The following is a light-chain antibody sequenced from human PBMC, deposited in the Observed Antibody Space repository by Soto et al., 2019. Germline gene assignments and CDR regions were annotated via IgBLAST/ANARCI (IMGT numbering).Light chain of an antibody. J-gene: IGKJ5*01. Sequence: EIVLTQSPATLSLSPGERATLSCRASQSVSSYLAWYQQKPGQAPRLLIYGASNRATGIPDRFSGSGSGTDFTLTISRLEPEDFAVYYCQQRQHWPPITFGQGTRLEIK. V-gene: IGKV3-11*01. CDR1: QSVSSY. CDR3: QQRQHWPPIT. CDR2: GAS.